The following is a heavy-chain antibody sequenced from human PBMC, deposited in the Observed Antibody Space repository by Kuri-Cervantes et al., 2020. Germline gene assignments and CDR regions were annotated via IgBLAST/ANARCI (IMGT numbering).Heavy chain of an antibody. D-gene: IGHD1-26*01. CDR1: GFTFSAYA. V-gene: IGHV3-23*01. CDR3: ARSLIGTFDY. J-gene: IGHJ4*02. CDR2: MSGSGDST. Sequence: GESLKISCAASGFTFSAYAMNWVRQSPGKGPEWVSAMSGSGDSTYYADSVKGRFTISRDNSKNTLYLQMNSLRAEDTAVYYCARSLIGTFDYWGQGTLVTVSS.